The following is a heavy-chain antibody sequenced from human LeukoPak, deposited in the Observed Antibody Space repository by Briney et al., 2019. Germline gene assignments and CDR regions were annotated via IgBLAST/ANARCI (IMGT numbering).Heavy chain of an antibody. V-gene: IGHV3-48*03. CDR1: GFPFSSYD. CDR3: ARDGFSPWDY. CDR2: ISTSGSTI. D-gene: IGHD6-25*01. Sequence: GRSLRLFCAASGFPFSSYDMNWVRQAPRQGLEWVSYISTSGSTIYYADSVKGRVTISRDNAKNSLYLQMNNLRAEDTAVYYCARDGFSPWDYWGQGTLVTVSS. J-gene: IGHJ4*02.